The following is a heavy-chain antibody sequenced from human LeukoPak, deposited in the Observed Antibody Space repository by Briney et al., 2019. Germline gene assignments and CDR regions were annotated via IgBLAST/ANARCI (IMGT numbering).Heavy chain of an antibody. CDR2: INWNGGST. J-gene: IGHJ4*02. CDR3: ARDDSSSWWGYFDY. CDR1: GFTFDDYG. D-gene: IGHD6-13*01. V-gene: IGHV3-20*04. Sequence: GGSLRLSCAASGFTFDDYGMSWVRQAPGKGLEWVSGINWNGGSTGYADSVKGRFTISRDNAKNSLYLQMNSLRAEDTALYYCARDDSSSWWGYFDYWGQGTLVTVPS.